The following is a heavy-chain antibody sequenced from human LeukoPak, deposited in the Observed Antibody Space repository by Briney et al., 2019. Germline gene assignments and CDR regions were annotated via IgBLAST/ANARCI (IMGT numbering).Heavy chain of an antibody. CDR3: ARDGPAQMVDFDY. Sequence: ASVKVSCKASGYTFSGTGWYLYWLRQAPGQGLECMGWIYPYTGATHYAQKFQGRVAMTRDTSISTPHMQFSRPPPDPTAVYYCARDGPAQMVDFDYWGQGTLVTVSS. D-gene: IGHD3-10*01. J-gene: IGHJ4*02. V-gene: IGHV1-2*02. CDR2: IYPYTGAT. CDR1: GYTFSGTGWY.